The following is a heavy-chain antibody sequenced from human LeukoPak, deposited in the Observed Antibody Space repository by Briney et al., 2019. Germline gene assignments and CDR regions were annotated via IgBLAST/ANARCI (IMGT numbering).Heavy chain of an antibody. CDR3: ARGPCYDFWSGPNTYNWFDP. J-gene: IGHJ5*02. Sequence: SETLSLTCTVSGGSISSYYWSWIRQPPGKGLEWIGYIYYSGSTNYNPSLKSRVTISVDTSKNQFSLKLSSVTAADTAVYYCARGPCYDFWSGPNTYNWFDPWGQGTLVTVSS. D-gene: IGHD3-3*01. CDR1: GGSISSYY. V-gene: IGHV4-59*01. CDR2: IYYSGST.